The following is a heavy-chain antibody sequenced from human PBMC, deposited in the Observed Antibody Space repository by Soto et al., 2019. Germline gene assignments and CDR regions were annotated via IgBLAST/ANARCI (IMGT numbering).Heavy chain of an antibody. CDR2: IKQDGSEA. Sequence: PGGSLRLSCAASGFTFTNHWMSWVRQTPGKGLEWVANIKQDGSEAFYVDSLKGRVTISRDNSKNSLYLQMNSLRAEDTAVYYCSRDSFYYYNGNCNYWGQGT. CDR1: GFTFTNHW. V-gene: IGHV3-7*01. CDR3: SRDSFYYYNGNCNY. J-gene: IGHJ4*02. D-gene: IGHD3-22*01.